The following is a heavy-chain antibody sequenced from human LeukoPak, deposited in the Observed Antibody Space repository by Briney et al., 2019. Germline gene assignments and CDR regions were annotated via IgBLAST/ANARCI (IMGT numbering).Heavy chain of an antibody. V-gene: IGHV3-30-3*01. J-gene: IGHJ4*02. CDR3: ARIPRTWLRFPYFDY. D-gene: IGHD5-12*01. CDR1: AFTFSNYT. CDR2: ISYDGSNK. Sequence: GGSLRLSCAASAFTFSNYTMHWVRQAPGKGLEWVAVISYDGSNKYYADSVTGRFPISRDNSKNTLYLQMNSLRGEDTAVYYCARIPRTWLRFPYFDYWGQGTLVTVS.